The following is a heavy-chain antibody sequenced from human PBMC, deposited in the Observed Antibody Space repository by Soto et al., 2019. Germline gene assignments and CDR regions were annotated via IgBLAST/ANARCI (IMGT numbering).Heavy chain of an antibody. Sequence: QVQLVQSGAEVKKPGSSVNVSCKASGGTLRTYAFSWVRQAPGQGLEWMGAIIPVLARAQYAQNFQGRVTMTADESTTTAYMELNSLRSEDTAVYYCASCGVQPYFYYGMDVWGPGITVTVSS. V-gene: IGHV1-69*01. CDR3: ASCGVQPYFYYGMDV. J-gene: IGHJ6*02. CDR2: IIPVLARA. CDR1: GGTLRTYA. D-gene: IGHD2-21*01.